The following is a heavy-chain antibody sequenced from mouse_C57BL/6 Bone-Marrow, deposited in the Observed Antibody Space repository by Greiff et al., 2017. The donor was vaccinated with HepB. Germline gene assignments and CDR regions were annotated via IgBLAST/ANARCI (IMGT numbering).Heavy chain of an antibody. D-gene: IGHD1-1*02. CDR2: IYPRSGNT. CDR3: ARWAAWYSRFAY. Sequence: QVQLQQSGAELARPGASVKLSCKASGYTFTSYGISWVKQSTGQGLEWIGEIYPRSGNTYYNEKFKGKATLTADKSSSTAYMELRSLTSEDSAVYFCARWAAWYSRFAYWGQGTLVTVSA. CDR1: GYTFTSYG. J-gene: IGHJ3*01. V-gene: IGHV1-81*01.